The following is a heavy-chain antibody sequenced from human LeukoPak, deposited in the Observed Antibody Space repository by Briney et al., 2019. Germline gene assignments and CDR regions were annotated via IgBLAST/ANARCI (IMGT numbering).Heavy chain of an antibody. CDR1: GGSVSSGGYY. D-gene: IGHD2-15*01. V-gene: IGHV4-61*08. CDR2: TYYSGST. Sequence: LETLSLTCTVSGGSVSSGGYYWSWIRQPPGKGLEWIGYTYYSGSTNYNPSLKSRVTISVDTSKNQFSLKLSSVTAADTAVYYCAVTRTDYFDYWGQGTLVTASS. J-gene: IGHJ4*02. CDR3: AVTRTDYFDY.